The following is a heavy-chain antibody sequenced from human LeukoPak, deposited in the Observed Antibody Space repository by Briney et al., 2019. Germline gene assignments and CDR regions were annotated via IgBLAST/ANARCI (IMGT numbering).Heavy chain of an antibody. CDR2: ISGSGGST. CDR1: GFTYSRYP. Sequence: PGVPLRLSCAASGFTYSRYPMRWLRRAPGKALVWVSAISGSGGSTYYADSVKGRFTISRDNSKNTLYLQMNSLRAEDTAVYYCAKDRGSNIAARGFDPWGQGTLVTVSS. V-gene: IGHV3-23*01. D-gene: IGHD6-6*01. CDR3: AKDRGSNIAARGFDP. J-gene: IGHJ5*02.